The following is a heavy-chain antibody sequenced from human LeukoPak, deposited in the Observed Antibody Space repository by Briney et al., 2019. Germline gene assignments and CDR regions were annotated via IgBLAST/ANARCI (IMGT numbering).Heavy chain of an antibody. Sequence: GGSLRLSCAASGFTFSSYSMNWVRQAPGKGLEWVSSISSISSYINYADSVKGRFTISTDNAKNSLYLQMNSLRAEDTAVYYCARDRGYCSSTSCYFGGGYFDYWGQGTLVTVSS. J-gene: IGHJ4*02. D-gene: IGHD2-2*01. CDR3: ARDRGYCSSTSCYFGGGYFDY. CDR1: GFTFSSYS. CDR2: ISSISSYI. V-gene: IGHV3-21*01.